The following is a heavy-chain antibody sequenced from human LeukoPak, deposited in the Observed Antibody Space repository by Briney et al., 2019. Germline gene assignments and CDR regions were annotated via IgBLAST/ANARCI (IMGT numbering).Heavy chain of an antibody. D-gene: IGHD3-22*01. J-gene: IGHJ3*02. CDR2: IYYSGST. V-gene: IGHV4-59*12. CDR3: ARDNENYYDSSGSLHAFDI. CDR1: GGSISSYY. Sequence: SETLSLTCTVSGGSISSYYWSWIRQPPGKGLEWIGYIYYSGSTNYNPSLKSRVTISVDTSKNQFSLELSSVTAADTAVYYCARDNENYYDSSGSLHAFDIWGQGTMVAVSS.